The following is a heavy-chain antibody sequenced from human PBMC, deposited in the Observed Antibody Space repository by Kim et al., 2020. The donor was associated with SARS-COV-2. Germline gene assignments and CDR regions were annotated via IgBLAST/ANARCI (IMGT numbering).Heavy chain of an antibody. CDR2: IYPGDSDT. CDR3: ARWGGIQLWFEGGMDV. Sequence: GESLKISCKGSGYSFTSYWIGWVRQMPGKGLEWMGIIYPGDSDTRYSPSFQGQVTISADKSISTAYLQWSSLKASDTAMYYCARWGGIQLWFEGGMDVWGQGTTVTVSS. CDR1: GYSFTSYW. D-gene: IGHD5-18*01. J-gene: IGHJ6*02. V-gene: IGHV5-51*01.